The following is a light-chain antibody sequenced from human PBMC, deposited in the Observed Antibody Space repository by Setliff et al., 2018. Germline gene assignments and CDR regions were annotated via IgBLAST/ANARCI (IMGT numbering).Light chain of an antibody. J-gene: IGLJ1*01. CDR2: DAN. CDR1: SSDIGGDNY. Sequence: QSALTQPASVSGSLGQSITISCTGTSSDIGGDNYVSWYQQFPGKAPQLIISDANYRPSGVSHRFSGSKSGYTASLTISGLQPDDEADYYCSSYTRSDTYVFGGGTKVTV. CDR3: SSYTRSDTYV. V-gene: IGLV2-14*03.